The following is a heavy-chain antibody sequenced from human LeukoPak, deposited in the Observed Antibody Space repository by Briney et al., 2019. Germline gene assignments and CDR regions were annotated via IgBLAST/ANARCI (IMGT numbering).Heavy chain of an antibody. Sequence: ASVKVSCKASGYTFTSYAMHWVRQAPGQRLEWMGWINAGNGNTKYSQEFQGRVTITRDTSASTAYMELSSPRSEDMAVYYCAREYGVAAAFGAFDIWGQGTMVTVSS. D-gene: IGHD6-13*01. CDR2: INAGNGNT. CDR1: GYTFTSYA. J-gene: IGHJ3*02. CDR3: AREYGVAAAFGAFDI. V-gene: IGHV1-3*03.